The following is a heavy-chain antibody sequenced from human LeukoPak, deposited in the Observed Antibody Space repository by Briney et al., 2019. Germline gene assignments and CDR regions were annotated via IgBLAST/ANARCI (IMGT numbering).Heavy chain of an antibody. Sequence: ASVKVSCKSSGYTFTGHYMHWVRQAPGQGLEWMGWINPNSGGTKYAQKFQGRVTLTRDTSISTAYMELSRLRCDDTAVYYCARSYDFWSGPPFDPWGQGTLVTVSS. CDR3: ARSYDFWSGPPFDP. J-gene: IGHJ5*02. CDR1: GYTFTGHY. D-gene: IGHD3-3*01. V-gene: IGHV1-2*02. CDR2: INPNSGGT.